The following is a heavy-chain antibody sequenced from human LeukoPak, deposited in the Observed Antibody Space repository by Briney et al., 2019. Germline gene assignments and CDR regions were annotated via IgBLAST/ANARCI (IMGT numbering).Heavy chain of an antibody. CDR3: TTLRIVGATIPDY. CDR1: GFTFSNAW. J-gene: IGHJ4*02. D-gene: IGHD1-26*01. Sequence: PGGSLRPSCAASGFTFSNAWMSWVRQAPGKGLEWVGRIKSKTDGGTTDYAAPVKGRFTISRDDSKNTLYLQMNSLKTEDTAVYYCTTLRIVGATIPDYWGQGTLVTVSS. CDR2: IKSKTDGGTT. V-gene: IGHV3-15*01.